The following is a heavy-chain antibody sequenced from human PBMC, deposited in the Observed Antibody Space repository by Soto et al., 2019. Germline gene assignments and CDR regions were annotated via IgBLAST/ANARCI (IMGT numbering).Heavy chain of an antibody. Sequence: PGGSLRLSCAASGFTFRSYWMHWVRQAPGKGLVWVSRIDSDGSTTNYADSVRGRFTISRDNAKNILYLQMNSLRAEDTAVYYCARGLPTYGFDYWGQGSLVTVSS. CDR1: GFTFRSYW. CDR3: ARGLPTYGFDY. V-gene: IGHV3-74*01. CDR2: IDSDGSTT. D-gene: IGHD3-16*01. J-gene: IGHJ4*02.